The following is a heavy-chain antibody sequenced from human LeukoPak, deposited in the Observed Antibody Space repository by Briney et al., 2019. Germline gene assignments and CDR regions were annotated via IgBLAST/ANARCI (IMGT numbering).Heavy chain of an antibody. V-gene: IGHV4-4*07. D-gene: IGHD3-10*01. CDR3: ARYYYGSGSLYFDY. J-gene: IGHJ4*02. CDR2: IYTSGST. CDR1: GGSISSYY. Sequence: SETLSLTCTVSGGSISSYYWSWIRQPAGKGLEWIGRIYTSGSTNYNPSLKSRVTISVDTSKNQFSLKLSSVTAADTAVYYCARYYYGSGSLYFDYWGQGTLVTVSS.